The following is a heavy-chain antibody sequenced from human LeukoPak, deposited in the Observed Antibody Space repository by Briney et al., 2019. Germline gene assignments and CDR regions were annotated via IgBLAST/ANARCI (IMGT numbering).Heavy chain of an antibody. V-gene: IGHV4-59*01. D-gene: IGHD3-22*01. CDR3: ARVDYYDSSGYSD. Sequence: SETLSLTCTVSGGSIGSYYWSWIRQPPGKGLEWIGYIYDSGSTNYNPSLKSRVTISVDTSKNQFSLKLSSVTAADTAVYYCARVDYYDSSGYSDWGQGTLVTVSS. J-gene: IGHJ4*02. CDR2: IYDSGST. CDR1: GGSIGSYY.